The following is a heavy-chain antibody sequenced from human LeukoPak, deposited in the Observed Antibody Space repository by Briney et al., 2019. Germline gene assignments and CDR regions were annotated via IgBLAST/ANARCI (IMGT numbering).Heavy chain of an antibody. CDR3: AGYNFYYFDY. J-gene: IGHJ4*02. Sequence: PSETLSLTCSVSCGSISGSGYYWGWIPHPPGKGLEWIGSIYYSGTTYYNPSLESRVTISVDTSDNQFSLKLTSVTAADSAVYFCAGYNFYYFDYWGQGTLVTVSS. V-gene: IGHV4-39*01. CDR1: CGSISGSGYY. CDR2: IYYSGTT. D-gene: IGHD5-24*01.